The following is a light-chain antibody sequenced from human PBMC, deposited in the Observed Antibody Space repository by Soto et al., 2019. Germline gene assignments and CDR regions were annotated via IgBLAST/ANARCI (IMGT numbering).Light chain of an antibody. J-gene: IGKJ4*01. Sequence: EIELTQSPGTLSLSPVEISTLSLRAIQIVGGDTLAWFQQRPGQAPRLVIYGASNRAAGIPDRFSGSGSGTDFTLSISRLEPEDFAVYYCQQYASSPLLTFGGGTKVDTK. V-gene: IGKV3-20*01. CDR3: QQYASSPLLT. CDR1: QIVGGDT. CDR2: GAS.